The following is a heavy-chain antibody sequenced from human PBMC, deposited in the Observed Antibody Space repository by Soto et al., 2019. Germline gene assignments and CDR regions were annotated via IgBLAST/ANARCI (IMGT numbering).Heavy chain of an antibody. CDR2: INHSGST. V-gene: IGHV4-34*01. CDR1: GGSFSGYY. CDR3: ASSRYSSSYWFDP. Sequence: SETLSLTCAVYGGSFSGYYWSWIRQPPGKGLEWIGEINHSGSTNYNPSLKSRVTISVDTSKNQFSLKLSSVTAADTAVYYCASSRYSSSYWFDPWGQGTLVTVS. D-gene: IGHD6-13*01. J-gene: IGHJ5*02.